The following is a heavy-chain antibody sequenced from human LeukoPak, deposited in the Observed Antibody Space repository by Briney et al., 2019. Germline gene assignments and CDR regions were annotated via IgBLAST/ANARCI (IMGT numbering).Heavy chain of an antibody. V-gene: IGHV4-39*02. CDR2: VCYSGST. CDR1: GGSISSSSYY. CDR3: ARDKGDLLYYYDSSGYYY. Sequence: SETLSLTCTVSGGSISSSSYYWGWIRQHPGKELEWIGSVCYSGSTYYNPSLKSRVTISVDTSKNQFSLKLSSVTAADTAVYYCARDKGDLLYYYDSSGYYYWGQGTLVTVSS. D-gene: IGHD3-22*01. J-gene: IGHJ4*02.